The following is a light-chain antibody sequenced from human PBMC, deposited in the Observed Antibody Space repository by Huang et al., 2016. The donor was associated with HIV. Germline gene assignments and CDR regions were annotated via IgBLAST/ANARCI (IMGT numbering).Light chain of an antibody. V-gene: IGKV2-28*01. CDR3: MQARQGPRFT. J-gene: IGKJ4*01. Sequence: DIVMTQSPVSLSVTPGESASISCKSSQSLLHNNGYIYLDWYVQKPGQSPQLLIYLGSYRASGVPDRFRASGSGTEFTLTVSEIQTEDVGTYFCMQARQGPRFTFGGGTRVEIK. CDR2: LGS. CDR1: QSLLHNNGYIY.